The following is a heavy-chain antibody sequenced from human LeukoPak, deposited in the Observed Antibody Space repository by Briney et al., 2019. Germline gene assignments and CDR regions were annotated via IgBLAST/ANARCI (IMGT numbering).Heavy chain of an antibody. Sequence: ASVKVSCKASGYTFTDYYMHWVRQAPGQGLEWMGWISPNGGGTNYAQKFQGRVTMTRDTSISTAYMEPNRLRSDDTAVYYCARDLTYYDSSGYSTDFWGQGTLVTVSS. V-gene: IGHV1-2*02. D-gene: IGHD3-22*01. J-gene: IGHJ4*02. CDR1: GYTFTDYY. CDR2: ISPNGGGT. CDR3: ARDLTYYDSSGYSTDF.